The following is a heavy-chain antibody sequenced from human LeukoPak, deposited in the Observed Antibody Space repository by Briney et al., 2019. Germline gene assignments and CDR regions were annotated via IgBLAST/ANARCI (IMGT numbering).Heavy chain of an antibody. CDR3: VRVVVVSATLKDWFDP. D-gene: IGHD2-15*01. CDR2: IYHSGTT. CDR1: NGSISSTNW. Sequence: SGTLSRTCAVSNGSISSTNWWSWVRQSPGKGLEYIGEIYHSGTTNYNPSLKSRVTISLDKSKNHFSLKLTSVTAADTAVYYCVRVVVVSATLKDWFDPWGQGILVTVSS. V-gene: IGHV4-4*02. J-gene: IGHJ5*02.